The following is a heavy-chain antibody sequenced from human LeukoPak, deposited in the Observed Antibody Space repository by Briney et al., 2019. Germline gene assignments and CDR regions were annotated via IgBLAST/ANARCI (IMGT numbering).Heavy chain of an antibody. D-gene: IGHD3-3*01. CDR2: ISGSGGST. Sequence: YPGGSLRLSCAASGFTFSSYAMSWVRQAPGKGLEWVSAISGSGGSTYYADSVKGRFTISRDNSKNTLYLQMNSLRAEDTAVYYCAKDQDYYDFWSGYSYFDYWGQGTLVTVSS. CDR3: AKDQDYYDFWSGYSYFDY. V-gene: IGHV3-23*01. CDR1: GFTFSSYA. J-gene: IGHJ4*02.